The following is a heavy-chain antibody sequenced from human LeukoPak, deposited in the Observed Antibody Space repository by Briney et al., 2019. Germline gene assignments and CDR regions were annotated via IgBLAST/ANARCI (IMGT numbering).Heavy chain of an antibody. J-gene: IGHJ5*02. D-gene: IGHD3-22*01. CDR2: INPNSGGT. Sequence: GASVKVSCKTSGYTFTNYGLSWVRQAPGQGLEWMGWINPNSGGTNYAQKFQGRVTMTRDTSISTAYMELSRLRSDDTAVYYCARDRYYDSSGDEVYWFDPWGQGTLVTVSS. CDR1: GYTFTNYG. CDR3: ARDRYYDSSGDEVYWFDP. V-gene: IGHV1-2*02.